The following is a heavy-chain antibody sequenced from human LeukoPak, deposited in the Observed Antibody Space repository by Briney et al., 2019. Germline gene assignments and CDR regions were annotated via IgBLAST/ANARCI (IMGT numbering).Heavy chain of an antibody. CDR1: GGSISSYY. J-gene: IGHJ4*02. Sequence: SETLSLTCTVSGGSISSYYWSWIRQPPGKGLEWIGYIYYSGSTNYNPSLKSRVTISVDTSKNQFSLKLSPVTAADTAVYYCARRRLDSSGYYFNFDYWGQGTLVTVSS. V-gene: IGHV4-59*08. CDR3: ARRRLDSSGYYFNFDY. D-gene: IGHD3-22*01. CDR2: IYYSGST.